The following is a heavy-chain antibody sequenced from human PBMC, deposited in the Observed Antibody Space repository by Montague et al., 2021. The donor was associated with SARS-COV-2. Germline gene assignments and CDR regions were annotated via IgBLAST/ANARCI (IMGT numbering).Heavy chain of an antibody. CDR1: DGSISSPNW. D-gene: IGHD3-16*01. V-gene: IGHV4-4*02. CDR3: ARGGTYHYGMDV. Sequence: SETLSLTCAVSDGSISSPNWWNWVRQPPGKGLEWFGEIYYAGNTNYNPSLSSRVTIVIDKTKNHFSLQLSSLTAADTAVYYCARGGTYHYGMDVWGQGTTVAVAS. CDR2: IYYAGNT. J-gene: IGHJ6*02.